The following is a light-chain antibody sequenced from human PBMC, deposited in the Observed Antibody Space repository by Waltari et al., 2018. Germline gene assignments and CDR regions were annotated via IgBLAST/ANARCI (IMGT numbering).Light chain of an antibody. CDR2: SSS. CDR3: AAWDDSLTLVV. V-gene: IGLV1-44*01. J-gene: IGLJ2*01. Sequence: QSVLTQPPSASGTPGQRVTIPWSGTSSNNGRNVVNWYQQLPGMAPKLLIYSSSQRPSGVPDRFSASKSGTSATLAISGPQSEDEADYYCAAWDDSLTLVVFGGGTKLTVL. CDR1: SSNNGRNV.